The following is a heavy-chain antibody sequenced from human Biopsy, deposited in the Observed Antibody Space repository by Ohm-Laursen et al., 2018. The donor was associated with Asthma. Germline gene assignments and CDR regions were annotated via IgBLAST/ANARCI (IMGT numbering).Heavy chain of an antibody. J-gene: IGHJ6*02. V-gene: IGHV4-34*01. Sequence: TLSLTCAVYGGSFSSDYWSWIRQTPGKGLERLGDTHHSGYTNYNPSLSSRLTLSVDTSKNQFSLRLTSATAADTAVYYCARGSSSRLSQWELLVSGGKRAHSYYGMDVWGQGTTVTVSS. D-gene: IGHD1-26*01. CDR3: ARGSSSRLSQWELLVSGGKRAHSYYGMDV. CDR2: THHSGYT. CDR1: GGSFSSDY.